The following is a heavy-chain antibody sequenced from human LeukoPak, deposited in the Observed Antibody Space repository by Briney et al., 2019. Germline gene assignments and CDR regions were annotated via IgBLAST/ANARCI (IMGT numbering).Heavy chain of an antibody. J-gene: IGHJ6*03. Sequence: ASVNVSCKASGYTFTSYGISWVRQAPGQGLEWMGWISAYNGNTNYAQKLQGRVTMTTDTSTSTAYMELRSLRSEDTAVYYCARGPIAVAGTGYYMDVWGKGTTVTISS. V-gene: IGHV1-18*01. CDR2: ISAYNGNT. CDR1: GYTFTSYG. D-gene: IGHD6-19*01. CDR3: ARGPIAVAGTGYYMDV.